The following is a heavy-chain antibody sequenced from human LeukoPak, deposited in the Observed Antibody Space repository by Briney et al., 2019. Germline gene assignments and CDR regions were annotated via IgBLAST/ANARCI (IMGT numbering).Heavy chain of an antibody. CDR1: GFTFSSYS. CDR3: AKAYCSGGRCLGYFQH. D-gene: IGHD2-15*01. J-gene: IGHJ1*01. Sequence: GGSLRLSCEASGFTFSSYSMNWVRQAPGEGLEWISYISSGSDTIYYADSVKGRFTISRDNAKNSLFLQMNSLRAEDTAVYYCAKAYCSGGRCLGYFQHWGQGTLVTVSS. V-gene: IGHV3-48*01. CDR2: ISSGSDTI.